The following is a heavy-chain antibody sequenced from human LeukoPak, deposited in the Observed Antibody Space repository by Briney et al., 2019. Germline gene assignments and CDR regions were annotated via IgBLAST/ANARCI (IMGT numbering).Heavy chain of an antibody. CDR1: GFTFSSYA. J-gene: IGHJ4*02. V-gene: IGHV3-23*01. CDR3: AKVRIGGNFPFDY. CDR2: ISGSGGST. D-gene: IGHD4-23*01. Sequence: GGSLRLSCAASGFTFSSYAMSWVRQAPGKGLEWVSAISGSGGSTYYADSVKGRFTISRDNSKNTLYLQMNSLRAEDTAVCYCAKVRIGGNFPFDYWGQGTLVTVSP.